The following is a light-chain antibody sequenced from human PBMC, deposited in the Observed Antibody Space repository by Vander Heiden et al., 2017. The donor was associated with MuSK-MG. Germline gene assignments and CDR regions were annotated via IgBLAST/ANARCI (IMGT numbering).Light chain of an antibody. CDR3: QQDDGSPRT. Sequence: EIVLTQSPGALSLSPGEGATLSCRASQSLTSSYLAWYQQKPGQAPRLLIFGASTRATDIPDRFSGSRSGTDFTLTISRLEPEDFAVYYCQQDDGSPRTFGQGTKVEVK. V-gene: IGKV3-20*01. CDR1: QSLTSSY. CDR2: GAS. J-gene: IGKJ1*01.